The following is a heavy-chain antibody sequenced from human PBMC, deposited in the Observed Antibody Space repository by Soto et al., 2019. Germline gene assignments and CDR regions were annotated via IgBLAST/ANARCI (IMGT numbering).Heavy chain of an antibody. Sequence: SETLSVTCAVSGASVSSTYWWSWVRQPPGKGPEWIGEINHRGSANYNPSLKSRVTISVDISKSQFSLRLTSVTAADTAVYYCARYNAASGTYYFDFWGQGALVTVSS. D-gene: IGHD6-13*01. CDR3: ARYNAASGTYYFDF. J-gene: IGHJ4*02. CDR2: INHRGSA. CDR1: GASVSSTYW. V-gene: IGHV4-4*02.